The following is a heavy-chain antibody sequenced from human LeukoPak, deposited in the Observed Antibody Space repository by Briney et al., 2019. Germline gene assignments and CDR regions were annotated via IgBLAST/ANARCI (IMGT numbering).Heavy chain of an antibody. CDR3: ARDFGAAGSFDY. Sequence: GGSLRLSCAASGFTFSSYSMNWVRQAPGKGLEWVSSISSSSSYIYYADSVKGRFTISRDSAKNSLYLQMNSLRAEDTAVYYCARDFGAAGSFDYWGQGTLVTVSS. J-gene: IGHJ4*02. D-gene: IGHD6-13*01. CDR2: ISSSSSYI. V-gene: IGHV3-21*01. CDR1: GFTFSSYS.